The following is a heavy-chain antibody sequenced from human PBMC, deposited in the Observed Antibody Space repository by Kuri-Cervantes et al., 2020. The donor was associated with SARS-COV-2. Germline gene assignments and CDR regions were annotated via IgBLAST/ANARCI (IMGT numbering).Heavy chain of an antibody. J-gene: IGHJ5*02. D-gene: IGHD2-2*02. Sequence: ESLKISCTVSGGSISSYYWSWIRQPPGKGLEWIGYIYYSGSTNYNPSLKSRVTISVDTSKNQFSLKLSSGTAADTAVYYCARARGLSIVVVPAAIGSAYNWFDPWGQGTLVTVSS. CDR2: IYYSGST. CDR1: GGSISSYY. V-gene: IGHV4-59*12. CDR3: ARARGLSIVVVPAAIGSAYNWFDP.